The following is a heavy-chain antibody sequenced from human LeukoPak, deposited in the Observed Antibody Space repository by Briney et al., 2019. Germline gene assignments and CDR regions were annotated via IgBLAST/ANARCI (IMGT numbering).Heavy chain of an antibody. CDR2: TSSGGAT. J-gene: IGHJ6*02. Sequence: PGGSLRLSCAASGFTFSSYSMNWVRQAPGKGLEWVSFTSSGGATYLIDSVKGRFTISRDNPRNTLYLQMNSLRAEDTAVYYCARDLVSVSMVRGITNYYYYGMDVWGQGTTVTVSS. V-gene: IGHV3-66*01. D-gene: IGHD3-10*01. CDR1: GFTFSSYS. CDR3: ARDLVSVSMVRGITNYYYYGMDV.